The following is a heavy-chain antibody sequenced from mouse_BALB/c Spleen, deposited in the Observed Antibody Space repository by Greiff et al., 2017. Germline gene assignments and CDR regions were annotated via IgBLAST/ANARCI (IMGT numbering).Heavy chain of an antibody. CDR1: GFTFSSYT. V-gene: IGHV5-12-2*01. D-gene: IGHD1-1*01. Sequence: EVQRVESGGGLVQPGGSLKLSCAASGFTFSSYTMSWVRQTPEKRLEWVAYISNGGGSTYYPDTVKGRFTISRDNAKNTLYLQMSSLKSEDTAMYYCARDGNAWFAYWGQGTLVTVSA. CDR2: ISNGGGST. J-gene: IGHJ3*01. CDR3: ARDGNAWFAY.